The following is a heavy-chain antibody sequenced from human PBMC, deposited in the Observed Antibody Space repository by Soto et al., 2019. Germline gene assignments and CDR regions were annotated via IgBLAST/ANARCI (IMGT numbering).Heavy chain of an antibody. CDR2: IYYSGST. CDR1: GGSISSYY. CDR3: ARGWQVVLYRRSNWYFDL. Sequence: QVQLQESGPRLVKLSETLSLTCTVSGGSISSYYWSWIRQPPGKGLEWFGYIYYSGSTNYNPSLNSRVTISVDTAKNQFSLKLSSVTAADTAVYYCARGWQVVLYRRSNWYFDLWGRGTLVTVSS. D-gene: IGHD6-19*01. J-gene: IGHJ2*01. V-gene: IGHV4-59*01.